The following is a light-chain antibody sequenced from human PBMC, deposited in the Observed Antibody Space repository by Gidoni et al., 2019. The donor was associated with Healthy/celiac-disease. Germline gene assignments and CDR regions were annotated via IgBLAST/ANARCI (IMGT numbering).Light chain of an antibody. Sequence: EIVLTHSPGPLSLSPGERATRSCRASQSVSSSYLAWYQQKPGQAPRLLIYGASSRATGIPDRFSGSGSGTDFTLTISRLEPEDFAVYYCQQYGSSPRLTFXGXTKVEIK. J-gene: IGKJ4*01. CDR1: QSVSSSY. CDR2: GAS. CDR3: QQYGSSPRLT. V-gene: IGKV3-20*01.